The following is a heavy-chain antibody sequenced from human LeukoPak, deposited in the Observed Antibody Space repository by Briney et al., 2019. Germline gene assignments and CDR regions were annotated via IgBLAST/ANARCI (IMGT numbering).Heavy chain of an antibody. CDR2: MNPNSGNT. CDR1: GYTFTSYD. Sequence: ASVKVSCKASGYTFTSYDINWVRQATGQGLEWMGWMNPNSGNTGYAQKFQGRVTMTRNTSISTAYMELSRLRSDDTAVYYCARDPGRDVDTAMILSYGMDVWGQGTTVTVSS. CDR3: ARDPGRDVDTAMILSYGMDV. J-gene: IGHJ6*02. V-gene: IGHV1-8*01. D-gene: IGHD5-18*01.